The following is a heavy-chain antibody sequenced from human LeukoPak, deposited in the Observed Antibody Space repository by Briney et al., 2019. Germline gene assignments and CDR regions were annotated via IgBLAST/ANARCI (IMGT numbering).Heavy chain of an antibody. CDR3: ARAAHDSGSYLRFYFDY. Sequence: ASVKLSCKASGYTFTGYYMHWVRQAPGQGLEWMGWIDTNTGNPPYAQDFTGRFVFSLDTADSTAYLQIGSLKAEDTAVYYCARAAHDSGSYLRFYFDYWGQGTLVTVSS. CDR2: IDTNTGNP. CDR1: GYTFTGYY. D-gene: IGHD3-22*01. V-gene: IGHV7-4-1*01. J-gene: IGHJ4*02.